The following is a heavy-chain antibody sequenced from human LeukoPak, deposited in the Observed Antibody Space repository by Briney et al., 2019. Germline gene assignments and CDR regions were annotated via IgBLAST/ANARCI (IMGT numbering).Heavy chain of an antibody. CDR1: GYSFTTYW. V-gene: IGHV5-51*04. Sequence: GESLKISCEASGYSFTTYWITWVRQMPGKGLEWMAIIYSGDSDTRYSPSFQGQVTISVDKPISTAYLQWSSLRASDTAIYYCAIHSYGYRHWGQGTLVTVSS. J-gene: IGHJ4*02. D-gene: IGHD5-18*01. CDR3: AIHSYGYRH. CDR2: IYSGDSDT.